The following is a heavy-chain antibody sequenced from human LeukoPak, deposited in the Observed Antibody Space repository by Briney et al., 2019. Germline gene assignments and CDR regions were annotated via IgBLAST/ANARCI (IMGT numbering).Heavy chain of an antibody. CDR3: AREYQRPSITMVRGVIYYYYYYMDV. CDR2: IYTSGST. J-gene: IGHJ6*03. Sequence: SQTLSLTCTVSGGSISSDNYYWSWIRQPAGKGLEWIGRIYTSGSTNYNPSLKSRVTISVDTSKNQFSLKLSSVTAADTAVYYCAREYQRPSITMVRGVIYYYYYYMDVWGKGTTVTISS. CDR1: GGSISSDNYY. D-gene: IGHD3-10*01. V-gene: IGHV4-61*02.